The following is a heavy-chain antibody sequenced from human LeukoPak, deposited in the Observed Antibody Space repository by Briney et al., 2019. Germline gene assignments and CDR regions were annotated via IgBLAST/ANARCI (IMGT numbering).Heavy chain of an antibody. CDR2: IYYSGST. J-gene: IGHJ4*02. Sequence: SETLSLTCTVSGGSISSYYWSWIRQPPGKGLEWIGYIYYSGSTNYNPSLKSRVTISVDTSKNQFSLKLSSVTAADTAVYYCARRLTATPLGAIDYWGQGTLVTVSS. CDR1: GGSISSYY. V-gene: IGHV4-59*12. D-gene: IGHD2-21*02. CDR3: ARRLTATPLGAIDY.